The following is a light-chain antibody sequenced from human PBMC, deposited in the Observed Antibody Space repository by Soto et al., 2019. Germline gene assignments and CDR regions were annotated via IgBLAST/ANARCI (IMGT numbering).Light chain of an antibody. Sequence: DLQMTQSPSSLSASVGDRVTVTCRASHNINKYLNWYQQKPGKAPKLLIYAASSLQSGVPSRFSGSGSGTDFTLTISSLQPEDYATYFCQQSYSTLFTFGPGTKVDIK. CDR1: HNINKY. V-gene: IGKV1-39*01. J-gene: IGKJ3*01. CDR3: QQSYSTLFT. CDR2: AAS.